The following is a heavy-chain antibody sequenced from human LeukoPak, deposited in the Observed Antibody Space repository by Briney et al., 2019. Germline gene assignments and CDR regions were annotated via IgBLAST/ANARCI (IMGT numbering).Heavy chain of an antibody. Sequence: PSETLSLTCTVSGGSISSSSYYWGWIRQPPGKGLEWIGSIYHSGSTYYNPSLKSRVTISVDTSKNQFSLKLSSVTAADTAVYYCARVHPGDYDFWSGYNYNPTYYYYMDVWGKGTTVTVSS. CDR2: IYHSGST. CDR1: GGSISSSSYY. CDR3: ARVHPGDYDFWSGYNYNPTYYYYMDV. J-gene: IGHJ6*03. V-gene: IGHV4-39*07. D-gene: IGHD3-3*01.